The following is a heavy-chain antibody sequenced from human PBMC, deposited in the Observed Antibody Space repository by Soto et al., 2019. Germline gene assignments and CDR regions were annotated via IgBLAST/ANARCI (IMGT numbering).Heavy chain of an antibody. J-gene: IGHJ6*02. Sequence: GASVKVSCKASGGTFSSYAISWVRQAPGQGLEWMGGIIPIFGTANYAQKFQGRVTITADESTSTAYMELSSLRSEDTAVYYCARDEGHEAAAAPYYYYGMDVWGQGTTVTVSS. D-gene: IGHD6-13*01. CDR1: GGTFSSYA. V-gene: IGHV1-69*13. CDR2: IIPIFGTA. CDR3: ARDEGHEAAAAPYYYYGMDV.